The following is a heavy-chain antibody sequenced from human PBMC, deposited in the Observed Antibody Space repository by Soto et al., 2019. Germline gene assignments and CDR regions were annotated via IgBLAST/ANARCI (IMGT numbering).Heavy chain of an antibody. CDR2: IYYSGST. CDR3: ARDGGEVGLPHLFDY. D-gene: IGHD3-10*01. CDR1: GGSISSGGYY. Sequence: PSETLSLTCTVSGGSISSGGYYWSWIRQHPGKGLEWIGYIYYSGSTYYNPSLKSRVTISVDTSKNQFSLKLSSVTAADTAVYYCARDGGEVGLPHLFDYWGQGTLVTVSS. J-gene: IGHJ4*02. V-gene: IGHV4-31*03.